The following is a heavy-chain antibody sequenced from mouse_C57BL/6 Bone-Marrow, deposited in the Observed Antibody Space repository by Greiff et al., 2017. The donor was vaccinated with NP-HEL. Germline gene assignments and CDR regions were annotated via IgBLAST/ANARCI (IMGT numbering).Heavy chain of an antibody. CDR3: TIRQLRSSACFAY. CDR1: GYTFTDYE. J-gene: IGHJ3*01. Sequence: VKLVESGAELVRPGASVTLSCKASGYTFTDYEMHWVKQTPVHGLEWIGAIDPETGGTAYNQKFKGKAILTADKSSSTAYMELRSLTSEDSSVYYCTIRQLRSSACFAYWAQGTLVTVSA. D-gene: IGHD3-2*01. CDR2: IDPETGGT. V-gene: IGHV1-15*01.